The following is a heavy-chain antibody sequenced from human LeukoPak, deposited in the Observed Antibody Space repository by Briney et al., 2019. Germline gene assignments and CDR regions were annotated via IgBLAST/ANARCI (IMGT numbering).Heavy chain of an antibody. J-gene: IGHJ3*02. CDR1: GFTFSSYG. CDR2: ISYDGSNK. D-gene: IGHD5-12*01. CDR3: ARLSGYEKGYVFDI. Sequence: GGSLRLSCEASGFTFSSYGIHWVRQAPGKGLEWAAVISYDGSNKYYADSVKGRFTISRDNSKNTLYLQMNSLRAEDTAVYYCARLSGYEKGYVFDIWGQGTMVTVSS. V-gene: IGHV3-30*03.